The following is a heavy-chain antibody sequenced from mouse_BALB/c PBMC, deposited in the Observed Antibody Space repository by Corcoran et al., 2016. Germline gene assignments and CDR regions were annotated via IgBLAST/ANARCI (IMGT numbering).Heavy chain of an antibody. CDR1: GYSITSGYY. CDR2: ISYDGSN. CDR3: ARDRDFDY. J-gene: IGHJ2*01. Sequence: DVQLQESGPGLVKPSQSLSLTCSVTGYSITSGYYWNWIRQFPGNKLEWMGYISYDGSNNYNTSLKNRISITRDTSKNQFFLKLKSVTTEDTATYYCARDRDFDYWGQGTTLTVSS. V-gene: IGHV3-6*02.